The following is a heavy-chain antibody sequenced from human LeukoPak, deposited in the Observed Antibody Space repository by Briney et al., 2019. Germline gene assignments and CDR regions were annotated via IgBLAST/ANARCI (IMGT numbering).Heavy chain of an antibody. J-gene: IGHJ4*02. V-gene: IGHV3-23*01. Sequence: PGGSLRLSCAASGFTFTSYAMNWVRQAPGKGLEWVSAINGSGGSTYYADSVRGRFTLSRDNSKNTLYLQMNSLRAEDTAVYYCARDLGYCSSTSCYDFGYWGQGTLVTVSS. CDR3: ARDLGYCSSTSCYDFGY. CDR1: GFTFTSYA. D-gene: IGHD2-2*03. CDR2: INGSGGST.